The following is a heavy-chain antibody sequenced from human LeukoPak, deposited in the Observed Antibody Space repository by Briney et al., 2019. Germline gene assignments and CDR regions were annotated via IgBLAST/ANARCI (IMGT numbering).Heavy chain of an antibody. CDR1: GFTFSSYG. Sequence: GGSLRLSCAASGFTFSSYGMTWVRQAPGKGLEWVSYISSSSSIIYYADSVKGRFTISRDNAKNSLYLQLNSLRAEDTAVYYCANLSGGTREFLPHDAFDIWGQGTMVTVSS. CDR3: ANLSGGTREFLPHDAFDI. J-gene: IGHJ3*02. V-gene: IGHV3-48*01. CDR2: ISSSSSII. D-gene: IGHD3-16*01.